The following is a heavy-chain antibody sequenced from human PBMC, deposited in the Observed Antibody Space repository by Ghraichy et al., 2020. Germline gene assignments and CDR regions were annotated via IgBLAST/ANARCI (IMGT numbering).Heavy chain of an antibody. CDR2: IYYSGST. J-gene: IGHJ4*02. CDR3: ARLRGPTTPALVDY. Sequence: SETLSLTCTVSGGSISSSSYYWGWIRQPPGKGLEWIGSIYYSGSTYYNPSLKSRVTISVDTSKNQFSLKLSSVTAADTAVYYCARLRGPTTPALVDYWGQGTLVTVSS. V-gene: IGHV4-39*01. CDR1: GGSISSSSYY. D-gene: IGHD5-18*01.